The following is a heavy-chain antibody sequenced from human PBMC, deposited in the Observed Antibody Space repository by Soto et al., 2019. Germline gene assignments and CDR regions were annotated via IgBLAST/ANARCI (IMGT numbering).Heavy chain of an antibody. D-gene: IGHD6-19*01. CDR1: GFTFSSSD. Sequence: EVQLLEAGGGLLQPGGSLRLSCAASGFTFSSSDMSWVRQAPGKGLEWVSAISGSGGTTYYADSVKGRFTISRDSSKNTLYLQMNTLRAEDTAIYYCAKNRNTGVAGTSCWFDPWGQGTLVTVSS. CDR2: ISGSGGTT. V-gene: IGHV3-23*01. J-gene: IGHJ5*02. CDR3: AKNRNTGVAGTSCWFDP.